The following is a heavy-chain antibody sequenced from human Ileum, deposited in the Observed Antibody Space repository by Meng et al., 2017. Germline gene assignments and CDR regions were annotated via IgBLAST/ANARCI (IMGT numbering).Heavy chain of an antibody. CDR2: MGGSGDS. Sequence: GESLKISCAASGFTFTNFAMSWVRQAPGKGLQWVSTMGGSGDSYYADSVKGRFTISRDNSKNTLYLQMNGLRAEDTALYYCAKDDYDTSGYYLSLVDWGRGTLVTVSS. D-gene: IGHD3-22*01. J-gene: IGHJ2*01. V-gene: IGHV3-23*01. CDR3: AKDDYDTSGYYLSLVD. CDR1: GFTFTNFA.